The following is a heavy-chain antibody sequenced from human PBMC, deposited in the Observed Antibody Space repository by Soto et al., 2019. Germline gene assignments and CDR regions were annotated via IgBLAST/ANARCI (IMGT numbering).Heavy chain of an antibody. CDR2: ISYDGSIE. D-gene: IGHD3-10*01. CDR1: GFTFSNYG. CDR3: GRDWVWFGAHPIDN. Sequence: QVQLVESGGGVVQPGRSLRLSCEASGFTFSNYGMHWVRQAPSKGLDWVAVISYDGSIEYYSESVKGRFTMSRDNSENTVYLQMNSLRTEDTAVYFCGRDWVWFGAHPIDNWGQGTLVTVSS. J-gene: IGHJ4*02. V-gene: IGHV3-30*03.